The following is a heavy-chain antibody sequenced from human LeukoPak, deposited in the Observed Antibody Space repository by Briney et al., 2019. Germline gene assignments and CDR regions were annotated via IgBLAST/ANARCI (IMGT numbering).Heavy chain of an antibody. V-gene: IGHV3-23*01. D-gene: IGHD5-18*01. CDR3: AKHSYDTTGDY. Sequence: GGSLRLSCEAAGFTFSNYGMHWVRQAPGEGLEWVSTISGSGHSTFYADSVKGRFTISRDNSKNTLFLRMNSLRAEDAALYYCAKHSYDTTGDYWGQGTLVTVSS. J-gene: IGHJ4*02. CDR2: ISGSGHST. CDR1: GFTFSNYG.